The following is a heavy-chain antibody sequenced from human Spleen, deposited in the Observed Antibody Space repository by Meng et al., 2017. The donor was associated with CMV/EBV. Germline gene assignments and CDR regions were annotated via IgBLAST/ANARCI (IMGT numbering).Heavy chain of an antibody. CDR3: ARERGKD. CDR1: GFTFSSYA. V-gene: IGHV3-30-3*01. J-gene: IGHJ4*02. Sequence: QGELVGSGGGVVQPGRSLRLSGAASGFTFSSYAMHWVRQAPGKGLEWVAVISYDGSNKYYADSVKGRFTISRDNSKNTLYLQMNSLRAEDTAVYYCARERGKDWGQGTLVTVSS. CDR2: ISYDGSNK.